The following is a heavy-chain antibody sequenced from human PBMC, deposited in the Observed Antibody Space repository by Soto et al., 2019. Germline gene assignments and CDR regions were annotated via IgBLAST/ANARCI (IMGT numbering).Heavy chain of an antibody. V-gene: IGHV3-30*03. Sequence: GGSLRLSCAASGFTFSSYGMHWVRQAPGKGLEWVAVISYDGSNKYYADSVKGRFTISRDNSKNTLYLQMNSLRAEDTAVYYCASFGDYYYYGMDVWGQGTTVTVS. CDR1: GFTFSSYG. CDR3: ASFGDYYYYGMDV. D-gene: IGHD3-10*01. J-gene: IGHJ6*02. CDR2: ISYDGSNK.